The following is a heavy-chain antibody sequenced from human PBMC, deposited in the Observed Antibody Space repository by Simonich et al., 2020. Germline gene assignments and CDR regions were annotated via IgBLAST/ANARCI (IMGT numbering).Heavy chain of an antibody. D-gene: IGHD6-6*01. CDR2: ISYDGRNK. CDR3: ARDLGSSYYFDY. J-gene: IGHJ4*02. CDR1: GFTFSSYA. V-gene: IGHV3-30*07. Sequence: GGGVVQPGRSLRLSCAASGFTFSSYAMHWVRQAPGKVLEWVAVISYDGRNKYYADSVKGRFTISRDNSKNTLYLQMNSLRAEDTAVYYCARDLGSSYYFDYWGQGTLVTVSS.